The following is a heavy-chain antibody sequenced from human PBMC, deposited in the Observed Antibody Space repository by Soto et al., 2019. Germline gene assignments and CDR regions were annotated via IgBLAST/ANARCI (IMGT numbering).Heavy chain of an antibody. Sequence: QITLKESGPPLVKPTQTLTLTCTFSGFSLTTNGVGVGWIRQPPGKALEWLALIYWDDDKRYNPSLKSRVTITKDASKNQVALTMTNMDPVDTPTYYCAASGATVTPNVWYFDLWGRGTLVTVSS. J-gene: IGHJ2*01. CDR2: IYWDDDK. CDR1: GFSLTTNGVG. V-gene: IGHV2-5*02. CDR3: AASGATVTPNVWYFDL. D-gene: IGHD4-17*01.